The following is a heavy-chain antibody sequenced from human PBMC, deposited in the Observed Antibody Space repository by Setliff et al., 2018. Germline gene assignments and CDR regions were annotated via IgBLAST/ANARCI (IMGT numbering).Heavy chain of an antibody. Sequence: ASVKVSCKASGYTFSTYAMNWVRQAPGQGLEWMGWINTNTGNPTYAQGFTGRFVFSLDTSVSTAYLQISSLKAEDTAVYYCASRGTSNGYYYYMDVWGKGTTVTV. CDR3: ASRGTSNGYYYYMDV. CDR2: INTNTGNP. CDR1: GYTFSTYA. D-gene: IGHD3-16*01. J-gene: IGHJ6*03. V-gene: IGHV7-4-1*02.